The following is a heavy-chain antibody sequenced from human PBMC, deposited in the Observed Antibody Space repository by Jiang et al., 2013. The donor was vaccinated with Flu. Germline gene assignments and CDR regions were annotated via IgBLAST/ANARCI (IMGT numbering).Heavy chain of an antibody. Sequence: LEWIGISITWEHQLXPSLKSRVTISVDTSKNQFSLKLSSVTAADTAVYYCARTPRGGGSELYYFDYWGQGTLVTVSS. CDR2: SITWEH. J-gene: IGHJ4*02. CDR3: ARTPRGGGSELYYFDY. V-gene: IGHV4-59*01. D-gene: IGHD3-16*01.